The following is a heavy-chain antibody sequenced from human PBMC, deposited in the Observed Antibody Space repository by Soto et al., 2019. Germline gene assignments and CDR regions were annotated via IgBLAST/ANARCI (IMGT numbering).Heavy chain of an antibody. D-gene: IGHD3-9*01. CDR1: GGSISSYY. Sequence: SETLSLTCTVSGGSISSYYWSWIRQPPGKGLEWIGNIYYSGSTNYNPSLKSRVTISVDTSTNQFSLTLSSVTAADTAVYYCARHSDILTGYNRNFDYWGQGTLVTVSS. V-gene: IGHV4-59*08. CDR3: ARHSDILTGYNRNFDY. CDR2: IYYSGST. J-gene: IGHJ4*02.